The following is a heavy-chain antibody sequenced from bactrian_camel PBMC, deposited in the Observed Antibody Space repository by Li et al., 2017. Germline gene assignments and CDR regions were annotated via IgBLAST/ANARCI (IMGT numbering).Heavy chain of an antibody. Sequence: HVQLVESGGGLVQPGGSLRLSCAASGYIYSSYCVGWFRQAPGKEREEVGTIDNDGSTIYPDFVKGRFTLSRDNVKNTVYLQMSSPKPEDTATYYCATGPCDEVLAGIPRYWGQGTQVTVS. CDR2: IDNDGST. CDR3: ATGPCDEVLAGIPRY. J-gene: IGHJ4*01. D-gene: IGHD6*01. CDR1: GYIYSSYC. V-gene: IGHV3S53*01.